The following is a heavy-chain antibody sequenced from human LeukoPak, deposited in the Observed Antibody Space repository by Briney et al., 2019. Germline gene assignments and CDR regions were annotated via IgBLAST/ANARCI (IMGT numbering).Heavy chain of an antibody. CDR2: IYYSGSS. CDR1: GFTFSNYW. J-gene: IGHJ4*02. D-gene: IGHD5-12*01. CDR3: ARTPDLASFDY. Sequence: PGGSLRLSCAASGFTFSNYWMSWVRQAPGKGLEWIGSIYYSGSSYYNPSLKSRVTISKDTSKNQFSLKLSPVTAADTAVYYCARTPDLASFDYWGQGTLVTVSS. V-gene: IGHV4-39*07.